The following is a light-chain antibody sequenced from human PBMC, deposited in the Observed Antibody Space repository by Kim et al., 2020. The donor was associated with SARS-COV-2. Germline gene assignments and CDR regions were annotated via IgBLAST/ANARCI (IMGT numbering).Light chain of an antibody. V-gene: IGLV1-44*01. CDR3: AVWDDRLYSVV. CDR2: WND. CDR1: SSNIGGYP. Sequence: GHMVLIPFSGSSSNIGGYPVNWHQHFPRTAPKLLLFWNDQRPSGVPDRFSSSKSDTSAFLAISGLPSEDEANYYCAVWDDRLYSVVFGGGTQLTVL. J-gene: IGLJ2*01.